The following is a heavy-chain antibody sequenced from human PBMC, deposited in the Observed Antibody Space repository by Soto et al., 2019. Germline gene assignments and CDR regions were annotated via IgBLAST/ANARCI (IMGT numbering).Heavy chain of an antibody. Sequence: SETLSLTCTVSGGSVSSGSYYWSWIRQPPGKGLEWIGYIYYSGSTNYNPSLKSRVTISVDTSKNQFSLKLSPVTAADTAVYYCARDQKTGYSSSWAFDPWGQGTLVTVSS. D-gene: IGHD6-13*01. CDR1: GGSVSSGSYY. CDR3: ARDQKTGYSSSWAFDP. V-gene: IGHV4-61*01. CDR2: IYYSGST. J-gene: IGHJ5*02.